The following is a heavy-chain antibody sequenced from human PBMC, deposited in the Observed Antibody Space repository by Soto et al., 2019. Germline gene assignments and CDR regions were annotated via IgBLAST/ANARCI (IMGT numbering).Heavy chain of an antibody. CDR3: ARDLSSGYSTAY. CDR2: ISSSSSYI. Sequence: TWLQKTPGKGLEWVSYISSSSSYIYYADSVKGRFTISRDNAKNSLYLQMNSLRAEDTAVYYCARDLSSGYSTAYWGQGTLVTVSS. D-gene: IGHD3-22*01. V-gene: IGHV3-21*01. J-gene: IGHJ4*02.